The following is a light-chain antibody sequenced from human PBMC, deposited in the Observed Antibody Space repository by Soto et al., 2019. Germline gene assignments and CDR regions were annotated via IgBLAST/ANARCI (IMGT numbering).Light chain of an antibody. Sequence: EIVLTQSPGILSLSPGERASLSCGASQSITSSFLAWYQQKPGQAPRLLIYGASSRATGIPARFSGSGSGTDFTLTISRLEPEDFAVYYCHQYGSSPSTFGQGTKVDI. J-gene: IGKJ1*01. CDR3: HQYGSSPST. CDR2: GAS. V-gene: IGKV3-20*01. CDR1: QSITSSF.